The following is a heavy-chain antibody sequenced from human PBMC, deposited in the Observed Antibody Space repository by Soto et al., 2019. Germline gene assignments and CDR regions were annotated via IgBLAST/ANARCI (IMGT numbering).Heavy chain of an antibody. CDR1: GFTFSSYS. CDR3: ARDGPRRFLEWLVAFDI. J-gene: IGHJ3*02. CDR2: ISSSSSTI. Sequence: GGSLRLSCAASGFTFSSYSMNWVRQAPGKGLEWVSYISSSSSTIYYADSVKGRFTISRDNAKNSLYLQMNSLRAEDTAVYYCARDGPRRFLEWLVAFDIWGQGTMVTVSS. V-gene: IGHV3-48*01. D-gene: IGHD3-3*01.